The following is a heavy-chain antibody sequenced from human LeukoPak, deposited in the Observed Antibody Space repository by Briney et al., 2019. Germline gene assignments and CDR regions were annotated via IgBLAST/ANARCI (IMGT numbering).Heavy chain of an antibody. V-gene: IGHV1-3*01. CDR1: GYTFTSYA. Sequence: ASVKVSCKASGYTFTSYAMHWVRQAPGQRLERMGWINAGNGNTKYSQKFQGRVTITRDTSASTAYMELSSLRSEDTAVYYCARDLGNWNDRWFDPWGQGTLVTVSS. J-gene: IGHJ5*02. D-gene: IGHD1-20*01. CDR2: INAGNGNT. CDR3: ARDLGNWNDRWFDP.